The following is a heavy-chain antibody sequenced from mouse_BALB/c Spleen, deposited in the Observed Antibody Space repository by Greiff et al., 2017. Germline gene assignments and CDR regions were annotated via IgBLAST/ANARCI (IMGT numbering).Heavy chain of an antibody. J-gene: IGHJ3*01. Sequence: QVQLKESGPGLVQPSQSLSITCTVSGFSLTSYGVHWVRQSPGKGLEWLGVIWSGGSTDYNAAFISRLSISKDNSKSQVFFKMNSLQANDTAIYYCARGDRYDVAYWGQGTLVTVSA. CDR2: IWSGGST. CDR3: ARGDRYDVAY. V-gene: IGHV2-2*02. CDR1: GFSLTSYG. D-gene: IGHD2-14*01.